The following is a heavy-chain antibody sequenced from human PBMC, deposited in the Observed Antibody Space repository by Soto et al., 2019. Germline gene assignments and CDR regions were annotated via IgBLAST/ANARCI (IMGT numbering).Heavy chain of an antibody. D-gene: IGHD2-15*01. V-gene: IGHV4-39*01. CDR2: IDYNGVT. Sequence: SETLSLTCTVSGGSIYRSGYYWGWIRQPPGRGLEWIGNIDYNGVTYSNPSLKSRVTISRDTSKNQFSLKLTPVTAADTALYYCGKVLVGATGHTDSDSWGPGTLVTVSS. CDR1: GGSIYRSGYY. CDR3: GKVLVGATGHTDSDS. J-gene: IGHJ4*02.